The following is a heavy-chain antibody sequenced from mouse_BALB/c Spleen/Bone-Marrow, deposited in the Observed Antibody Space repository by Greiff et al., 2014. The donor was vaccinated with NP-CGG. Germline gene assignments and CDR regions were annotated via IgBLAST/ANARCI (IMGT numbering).Heavy chain of an antibody. Sequence: VQGVESGAELMKPGASVKISCKATGYTFSNYWIEWVKQRPGHGLEWIGEILPGSGGTNFNEKFKVKATFTADTSPNTAYIQLSSLTSEDSAVYYCAREWPYYNDSGGDAMDYWGQGTSVTVSS. CDR1: GYTFSNYW. D-gene: IGHD1-1*01. J-gene: IGHJ4*01. CDR2: ILPGSGGT. V-gene: IGHV1-9*01. CDR3: AREWPYYNDSGGDAMDY.